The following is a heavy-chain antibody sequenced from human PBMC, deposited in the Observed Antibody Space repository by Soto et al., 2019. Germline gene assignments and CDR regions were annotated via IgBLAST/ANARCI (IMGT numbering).Heavy chain of an antibody. CDR2: IYYSGST. V-gene: IGHV4-61*01. CDR1: GGSVSSGSYY. CDR3: ARVTVAATEGRYYYYYGMDV. J-gene: IGHJ6*02. Sequence: SGTLSLTCTVSGGSVSSGSYYWSWIRQPPGKGLEWIGYIYYSGSTNYNPSLKSRVTISVDTSKNQFSLKLSSVTAADTAVYYCARVTVAATEGRYYYYYGMDVWGQGTTVTVSS. D-gene: IGHD2-15*01.